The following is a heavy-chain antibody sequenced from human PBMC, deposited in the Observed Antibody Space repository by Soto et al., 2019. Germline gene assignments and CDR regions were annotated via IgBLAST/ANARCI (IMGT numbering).Heavy chain of an antibody. CDR3: ARDLSLDTAMVSVYYYYYGMDV. Sequence: GGSLRLSCAASGFTFSSYGMHWVRQAPGKGLEWVAVIWYDGSNKYYADSVKGRFTISRDNSKNTLYLQMNSLRAEDTAVYYCARDLSLDTAMVSVYYYYYGMDVWGQGTTVTVSS. J-gene: IGHJ6*02. V-gene: IGHV3-33*01. CDR2: IWYDGSNK. CDR1: GFTFSSYG. D-gene: IGHD5-18*01.